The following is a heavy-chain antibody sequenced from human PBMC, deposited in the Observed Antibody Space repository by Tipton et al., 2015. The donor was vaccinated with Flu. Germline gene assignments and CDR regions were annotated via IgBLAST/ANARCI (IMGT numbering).Heavy chain of an antibody. CDR2: IIPVFGTS. D-gene: IGHD6-6*01. J-gene: IGHJ2*01. Sequence: QSGAEVKKPGSSVKVSCKASGGTFRNYAIHWVRQAPGQGLEWMGGIIPVFGTSTYAQNFQGRVTITADEFTSAAYMELTSLISDDTAVYYCARAGSSKSWYFDLWGRGTLVTVSP. CDR3: ARAGSSKSWYFDL. V-gene: IGHV1-69*01. CDR1: GGTFRNYA.